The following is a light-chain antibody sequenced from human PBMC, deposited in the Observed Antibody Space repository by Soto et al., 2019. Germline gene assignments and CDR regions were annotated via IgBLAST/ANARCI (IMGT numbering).Light chain of an antibody. V-gene: IGKV1-9*01. J-gene: IGKJ4*01. CDR3: QQLRMYPST. Sequence: IQLTQSPSCVSASVGDGVTITCRASQDIAIYSAWYQQKPGEAPKLLIYAASTLYGGVPSRFSGSGSGTDFALTITSLQAEDFATYYCQQLRMYPSTFGGGTKVDIK. CDR1: QDIAIY. CDR2: AAS.